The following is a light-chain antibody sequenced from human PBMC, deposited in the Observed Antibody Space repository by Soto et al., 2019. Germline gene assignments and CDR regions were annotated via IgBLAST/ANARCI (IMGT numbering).Light chain of an antibody. CDR1: QSMSPW. Sequence: DIQMTQSPSTLSASVGDRVTITCRASQSMSPWLAWYQQKPGKAPKVLIYKTSTLQSGVPSRFSGSGSGTEFPLTISSLQPDDFATYYCQHYKTYSRTFGQGTKVEI. CDR3: QHYKTYSRT. J-gene: IGKJ1*01. CDR2: KTS. V-gene: IGKV1-5*03.